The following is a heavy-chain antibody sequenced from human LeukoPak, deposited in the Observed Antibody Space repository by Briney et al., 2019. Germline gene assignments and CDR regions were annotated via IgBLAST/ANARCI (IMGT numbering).Heavy chain of an antibody. V-gene: IGHV4-39*02. Sequence: PSETLSLTCTVSGGSISSSSHYWAWVRQPPGKGLGWIASVYYTGGTYYNPSLKSRFTISVDTSKNQFSLKLSSVTAADTAVYYCARDCSGGSCYGAFDIWGQGTMVTVSS. CDR2: VYYTGGT. D-gene: IGHD2-15*01. CDR1: GGSISSSSHY. J-gene: IGHJ3*02. CDR3: ARDCSGGSCYGAFDI.